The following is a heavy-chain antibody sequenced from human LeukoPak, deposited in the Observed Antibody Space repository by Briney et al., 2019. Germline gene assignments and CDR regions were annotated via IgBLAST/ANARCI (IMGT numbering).Heavy chain of an antibody. CDR1: GFTFSSYS. D-gene: IGHD3-10*01. CDR2: ISSSSSYI. J-gene: IGHJ6*03. CDR3: ARGRSRRGSGSYYKSFPEHMDV. Sequence: GGSLRLSCAASGFTFSSYSMNWVRQAPGKGLEWVSSISSSSSYIYYADSVKGRFTISRDNAKNSLYLQMNSLRAEDTAVYYCARGRSRRGSGSYYKSFPEHMDVWGKGTTVTISS. V-gene: IGHV3-21*01.